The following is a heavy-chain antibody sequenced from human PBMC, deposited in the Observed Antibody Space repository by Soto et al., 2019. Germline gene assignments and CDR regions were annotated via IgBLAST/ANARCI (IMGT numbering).Heavy chain of an antibody. CDR3: ARHDYGDYGHFDY. V-gene: IGHV4-39*01. CDR1: GGSISSSSYY. J-gene: IGHJ4*02. Sequence: SETLSLTCTVSGGSISSSSYYWGWIRQPPGKGLEWIGSIYYSGSTYYNPSLKSRVTISVDTSKNQFSLKLSSVTAADTAVYYCARHDYGDYGHFDYWGQGTLVTVSS. D-gene: IGHD4-17*01. CDR2: IYYSGST.